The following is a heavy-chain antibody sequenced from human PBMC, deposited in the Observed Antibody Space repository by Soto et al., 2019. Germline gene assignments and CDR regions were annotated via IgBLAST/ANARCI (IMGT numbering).Heavy chain of an antibody. CDR2: IYYSGST. J-gene: IGHJ4*02. V-gene: IGHV4-31*03. CDR1: GGSISSGGYY. CDR3: ARGTSTIFGVAFDY. D-gene: IGHD3-3*01. Sequence: PSETLSLTCTVSGGSISSGGYYWSWIRQHPGKGLEWIGYIYYSGSTYYNPSLKSRVTISVDTSKNQFSLKLSSVTAADTAVYYCARGTSTIFGVAFDYWGQGTLVTVSS.